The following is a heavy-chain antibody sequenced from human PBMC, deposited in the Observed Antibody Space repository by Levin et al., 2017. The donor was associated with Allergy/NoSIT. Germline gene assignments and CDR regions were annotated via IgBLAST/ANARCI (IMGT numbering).Heavy chain of an antibody. D-gene: IGHD2-2*01. CDR1: GFSFDTSG. CDR2: INGGGGTT. J-gene: IGHJ4*02. CDR3: ARDRYDGMPTGFDY. Sequence: PGESLKISCAVSGFSFDTSGMSWVRQAPGKGLEWVSTINGGGGTTYYADSVKGRFTISRDNSKNTLYLRMNILRAEDTAVYYCARDRYDGMPTGFDYWGQGTLVTVSS. V-gene: IGHV3-23*01.